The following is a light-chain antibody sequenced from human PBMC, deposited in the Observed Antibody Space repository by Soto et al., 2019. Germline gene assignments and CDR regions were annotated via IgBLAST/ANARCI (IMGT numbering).Light chain of an antibody. J-gene: IGLJ7*01. V-gene: IGLV7-46*01. Sequence: QTVVTQEPSLTVSPGGTVTLTCGSSTGAVTSSHFPYWIQQKPGQVPRTLIYDTNNKHSWTPARFSGSLLGGKGALTLSGAQPEDEADYYCLLSYSGVVVFGGGTQLTVL. CDR3: LLSYSGVVV. CDR2: DTN. CDR1: TGAVTSSHF.